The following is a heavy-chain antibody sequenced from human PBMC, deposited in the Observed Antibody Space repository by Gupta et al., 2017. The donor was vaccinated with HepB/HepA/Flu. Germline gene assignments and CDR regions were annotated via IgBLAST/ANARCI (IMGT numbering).Heavy chain of an antibody. Sequence: DVQLVESGGGVVQPGGSLRLSCAVAGLSFNDYAITWVRQVPGKGREWVALINGESGSTFYADSVKGRFTVSRDNSKNFLYLQMNSLRTEDTALYYCTRDTSINLSVPMWANNWFDPWGQGTLVTVSS. V-gene: IGHV3-43*02. CDR1: GLSFNDYA. CDR2: INGESGST. J-gene: IGHJ5*02. D-gene: IGHD6-6*01. CDR3: TRDTSINLSVPMWANNWFDP.